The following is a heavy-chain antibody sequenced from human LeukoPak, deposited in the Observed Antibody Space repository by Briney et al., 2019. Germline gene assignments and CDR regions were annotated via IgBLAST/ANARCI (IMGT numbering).Heavy chain of an antibody. J-gene: IGHJ4*02. CDR3: ARGGYEARSYYFDY. V-gene: IGHV4-59*01. Sequence: SETLSLTCTVSGGSISNYYWSWIRQPPGKGLEWIGYISYSGSTDHNPSLKSRVTISVETSKKQFSLRLSSVTAADTAVYYCARGGYEARSYYFDYWGQGTLVTVSS. CDR2: ISYSGST. CDR1: GGSISNYY. D-gene: IGHD5-12*01.